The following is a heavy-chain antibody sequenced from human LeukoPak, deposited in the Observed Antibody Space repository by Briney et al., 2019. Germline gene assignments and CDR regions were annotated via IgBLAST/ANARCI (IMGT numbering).Heavy chain of an antibody. CDR3: ARGSGRYVMVDW. Sequence: GGSLRLSCAASGFTFSGFSMSWVRQSPTKGLEWVANIKQDGSERYYVDSVKGRFTISRDNAKNSLSLQMNSLQVEDTAVYYCARGSGRYVMVDWWGQGTLVTVSS. CDR1: GFTFSGFS. D-gene: IGHD6-19*01. V-gene: IGHV3-7*03. J-gene: IGHJ4*02. CDR2: IKQDGSER.